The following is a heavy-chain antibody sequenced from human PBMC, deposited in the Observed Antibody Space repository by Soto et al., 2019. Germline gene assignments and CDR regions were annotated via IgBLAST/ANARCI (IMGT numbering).Heavy chain of an antibody. CDR2: IRSKAYGGTT. CDR1: GFTFGDYA. V-gene: IGHV3-49*03. D-gene: IGHD2-15*01. Sequence: GGSLRLSCTASGFTFGDYAMSWFRQAPGKGLEWVGFIRSKAYGGTTEYAASVKGRFTISRDDSKSIAYLQMNSLKTEDTAVYYCTRWTDLGYCSGGSCYSPHYYYGMDVWGQGTTVTVSS. J-gene: IGHJ6*02. CDR3: TRWTDLGYCSGGSCYSPHYYYGMDV.